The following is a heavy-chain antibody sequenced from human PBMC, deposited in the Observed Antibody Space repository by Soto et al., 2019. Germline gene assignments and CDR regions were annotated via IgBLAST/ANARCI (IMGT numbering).Heavy chain of an antibody. Sequence: SETLSLTCAVSGYSISSGYYWGWIRQPPGKGLEWIGSIYHSGSTYYNPSLKSRVTISVDTSKNQFSLKLSSVTAADTAVYYCARGHYYYGMDVWGHGTTVTVSS. CDR2: IYHSGST. V-gene: IGHV4-38-2*01. CDR1: GYSISSGYY. J-gene: IGHJ6*02. CDR3: ARGHYYYGMDV.